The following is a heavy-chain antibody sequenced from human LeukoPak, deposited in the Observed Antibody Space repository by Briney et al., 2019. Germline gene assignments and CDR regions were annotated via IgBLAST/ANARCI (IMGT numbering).Heavy chain of an antibody. CDR2: ISYDGSNK. Sequence: PGGSLRLSCAASGFTFSNHGMHWVRQAPGKGLEWVAVISYDGSNKHYADSMKGGITISRDNSKNTVYLQMKSLRAEDTAVYYCAKEFAPRFGEVLQPYGMDVWGQGTTVTVSS. CDR3: AKEFAPRFGEVLQPYGMDV. J-gene: IGHJ6*02. D-gene: IGHD3-10*01. CDR1: GFTFSNHG. V-gene: IGHV3-30*18.